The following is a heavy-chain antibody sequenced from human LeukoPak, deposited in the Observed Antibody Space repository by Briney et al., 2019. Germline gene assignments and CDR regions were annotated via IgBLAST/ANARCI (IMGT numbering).Heavy chain of an antibody. J-gene: IGHJ1*01. Sequence: GGSLRLSCVASGFTFANYAMSWVRQAPGKGLEWVSSIGASGSATYYADSVKGRFTISRDNSNSTLYLQTNTLRAADTAVYYRAKDPDGLWSWGQGALVTVSS. V-gene: IGHV3-23*01. CDR3: AKDPDGLWS. CDR2: IGASGSAT. D-gene: IGHD4/OR15-4a*01. CDR1: GFTFANYA.